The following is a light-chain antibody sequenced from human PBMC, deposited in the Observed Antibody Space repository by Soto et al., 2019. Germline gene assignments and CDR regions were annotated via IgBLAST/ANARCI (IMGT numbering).Light chain of an antibody. Sequence: QSALTQPASVSGSPGQSITISCTGTNSDVGSYNLVSWYQQHPGKAPKLLIYEGSKRPSGVSNRFSGSKSGNTASLTISGLQAEDEADYYGCSYAGSSTWVFGGGTKLTVL. J-gene: IGLJ3*02. CDR2: EGS. CDR3: CSYAGSSTWV. CDR1: NSDVGSYNL. V-gene: IGLV2-23*01.